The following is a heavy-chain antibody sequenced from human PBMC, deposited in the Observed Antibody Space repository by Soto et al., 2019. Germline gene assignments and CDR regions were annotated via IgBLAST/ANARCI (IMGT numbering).Heavy chain of an antibody. CDR1: GFTFSSYG. CDR3: ARDVEPFWSGYYFDY. Sequence: GGSLRLSCAASGFTFSSYGMHWVRQAPGKGLEWVAVIWYDGSNKYYADSVKGRFTISRDNSKNTLYLQMNSLRAEDTAVYYCARDVEPFWSGYYFDYWGQGTLVTVSS. V-gene: IGHV3-33*01. CDR2: IWYDGSNK. J-gene: IGHJ4*02. D-gene: IGHD3-3*02.